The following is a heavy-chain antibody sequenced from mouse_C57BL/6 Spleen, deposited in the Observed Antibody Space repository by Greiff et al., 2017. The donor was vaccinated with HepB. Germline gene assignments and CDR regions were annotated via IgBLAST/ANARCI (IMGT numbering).Heavy chain of an antibody. J-gene: IGHJ4*01. D-gene: IGHD1-1*01. CDR2: IHPNSGST. CDR1: GYTFTSYW. CDR3: ANYYGSSYDAMDY. Sequence: QVHVKQPGAELVKPGASVKLSCKASGYTFTSYWMHWVKQRPGQGLEWIGMIHPNSGSTNYNEKFKSKATLTVDKSSSTAYMQLSSLTSEDSAVYYCANYYGSSYDAMDYWGQGTSVTVSS. V-gene: IGHV1-64*01.